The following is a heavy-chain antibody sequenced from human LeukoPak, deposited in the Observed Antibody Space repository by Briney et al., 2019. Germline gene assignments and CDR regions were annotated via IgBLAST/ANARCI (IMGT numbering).Heavy chain of an antibody. V-gene: IGHV3-74*01. CDR3: ARAGYYYYYYMDV. CDR1: GFTFSSYW. CDR2: INSDGSST. Sequence: QPGGSLRLSCAASGFTFSSYWMHWVRQAPGKGLVWVSRINSDGSSTSYADSVKGRFTISRDNAKNTLYLQMNSLRAEDTAVYYYARAGYYYYYYMDVWGKGTTVTVSS. J-gene: IGHJ6*03.